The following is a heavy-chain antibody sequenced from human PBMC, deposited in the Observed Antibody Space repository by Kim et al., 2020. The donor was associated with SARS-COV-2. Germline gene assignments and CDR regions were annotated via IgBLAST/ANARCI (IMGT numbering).Heavy chain of an antibody. CDR3: VRGRPGGMDV. Sequence: ASVKVSCKASGYTFTSFDINWVRQATGQGLEWMGWINPNSGNTGYAQNFQGKVTMTRDTSITTAYMEVSSLRSEDTAVYYCVRGRPGGMDVWGQGTTVTVSS. CDR1: GYTFTSFD. V-gene: IGHV1-8*01. CDR2: INPNSGNT. J-gene: IGHJ6*02.